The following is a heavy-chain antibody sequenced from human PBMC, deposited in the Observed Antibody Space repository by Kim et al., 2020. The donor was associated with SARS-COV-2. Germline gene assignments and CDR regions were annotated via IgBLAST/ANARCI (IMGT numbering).Heavy chain of an antibody. Sequence: SETLSLTCTVSGGSVTTYYWSWIRQPPGKGLQWIGYASYSGSTNYNPSLKSRVTISVHTSKNQFSLKLSSVTAADTAIYYCARQGDCSGGTCYSEGGDFDYWGQGTLVTVSS. D-gene: IGHD2-15*01. CDR2: ASYSGST. CDR3: ARQGDCSGGTCYSEGGDFDY. V-gene: IGHV4-59*08. J-gene: IGHJ4*02. CDR1: GGSVTTYY.